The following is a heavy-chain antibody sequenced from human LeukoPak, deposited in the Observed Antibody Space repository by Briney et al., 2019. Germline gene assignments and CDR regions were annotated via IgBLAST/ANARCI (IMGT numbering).Heavy chain of an antibody. D-gene: IGHD3-22*01. V-gene: IGHV4-31*03. CDR2: IYYSGST. CDR3: ARDPRDSSGYFGYFDY. Sequence: SETLSLTCTVSGGSISSGGYYWSWIRQHPGKGLEWIGYIYYSGSTYYNPSLKSRVTTSVDTSKNQFSLKLSSVTAADTAVYYCARDPRDSSGYFGYFDYWGQGTLVTVSS. CDR1: GGSISSGGYY. J-gene: IGHJ4*02.